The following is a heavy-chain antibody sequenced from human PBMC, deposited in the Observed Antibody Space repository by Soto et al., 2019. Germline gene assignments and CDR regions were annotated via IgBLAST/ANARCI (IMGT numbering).Heavy chain of an antibody. CDR2: VTGGGHTT. V-gene: IGHV3-23*01. J-gene: IGHJ6*02. CDR1: GFTFSRYA. D-gene: IGHD3-10*01. Sequence: LRLSCAASGFTFSRYAMSWVRQAPGKGLEWVSTVTGGGHTTYNADSVSGRFTISRDNSKNTLYLQMNNLRAEDTAIYYCASSSGDLDVYGMDIWGPGTTVTVSS. CDR3: ASSSGDLDVYGMDI.